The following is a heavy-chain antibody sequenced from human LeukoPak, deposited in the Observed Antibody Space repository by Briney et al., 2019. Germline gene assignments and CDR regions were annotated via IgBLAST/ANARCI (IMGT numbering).Heavy chain of an antibody. CDR2: INHSGST. Sequence: PSETLSLTCAVYGGSFSGYYWSWIRQPPGKGLEWIGEINHSGSTNYNPSLKRRVTISVDTSKNQFSLKPSSVTADDTAVYYCARSGYCTNGVCLPPKPSDRVRSGSFDYWGQGTLVTVSS. J-gene: IGHJ4*02. D-gene: IGHD2-8*01. V-gene: IGHV4-34*01. CDR3: ARSGYCTNGVCLPPKPSDRVRSGSFDY. CDR1: GGSFSGYY.